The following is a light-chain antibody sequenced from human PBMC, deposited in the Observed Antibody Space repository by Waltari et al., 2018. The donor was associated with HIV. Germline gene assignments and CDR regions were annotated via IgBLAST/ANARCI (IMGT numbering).Light chain of an antibody. J-gene: IGKJ1*01. CDR3: QQRRNWPPT. Sequence: ENVLTQSPATLSLSPGVRATVSCRASQSVSNYLAWYQQKPGQAPRLLIYDASNRATGIPGRFSGSGSGTDFTLTISSLEPEDFAVYYCQQRRNWPPTFGQGTKVEIK. CDR2: DAS. V-gene: IGKV3-11*01. CDR1: QSVSNY.